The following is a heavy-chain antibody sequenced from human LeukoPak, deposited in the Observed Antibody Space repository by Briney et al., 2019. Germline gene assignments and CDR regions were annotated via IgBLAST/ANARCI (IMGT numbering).Heavy chain of an antibody. Sequence: GGSLRLSCAASGFTFDDYAMHWVRHAPGKGLEWVSGISWNSGSIDYADSVKGRFTISRDNAKNSLYLQMNSLRAEDTAVYYCAKEGSRGYYDSRSDYWGQGTLVTVSS. V-gene: IGHV3-9*01. CDR1: GFTFDDYA. J-gene: IGHJ4*02. CDR2: ISWNSGSI. D-gene: IGHD3-22*01. CDR3: AKEGSRGYYDSRSDY.